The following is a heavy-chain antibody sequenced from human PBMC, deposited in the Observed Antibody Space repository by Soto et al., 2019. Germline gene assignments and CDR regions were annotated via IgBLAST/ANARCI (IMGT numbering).Heavy chain of an antibody. CDR3: ATGYNRNDDVYYYYGMDV. CDR2: IIPIFGTA. V-gene: IGHV1-69*01. CDR1: GGTFSSYA. Sequence: QVQLVQSGAEVKKPGSSVKVSCKASGGTFSSYAISWVRQAPGQGLEWMGGIIPIFGTANYAQKFQGRVTITADESTSTAYMELSSLRSEDTAVYYCATGYNRNDDVYYYYGMDVWGQGTTVTVSS. J-gene: IGHJ6*02. D-gene: IGHD1-20*01.